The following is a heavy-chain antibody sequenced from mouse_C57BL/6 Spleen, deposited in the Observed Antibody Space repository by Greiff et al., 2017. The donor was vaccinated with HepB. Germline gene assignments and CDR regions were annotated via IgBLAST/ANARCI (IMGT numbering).Heavy chain of an antibody. CDR3: ARRYDYDDAMDY. CDR1: GYTFTSYW. J-gene: IGHJ4*01. Sequence: VQLQQPGAELVMPGASVKLSCKASGYTFTSYWMHWVKQRPGQGLEWIGEIDPSDSYTNYNQKFKGKSTLTVDKSSSTAYMQLSSLTSEDSAVYYCARRYDYDDAMDYWGQGTSVTVSS. D-gene: IGHD2-4*01. V-gene: IGHV1-69*01. CDR2: IDPSDSYT.